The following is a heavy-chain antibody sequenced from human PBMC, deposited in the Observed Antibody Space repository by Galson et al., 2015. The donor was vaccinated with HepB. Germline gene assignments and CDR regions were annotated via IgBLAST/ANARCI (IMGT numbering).Heavy chain of an antibody. CDR3: TRLLTGGFGIDWFDP. CDR2: IRSQAKSYAT. J-gene: IGHJ5*02. D-gene: IGHD3-10*01. CDR1: GFTFSGSA. V-gene: IGHV3-73*01. Sequence: SLRLSCAASGFTFSGSAMHWGRQASGKGLEWVGRIRSQAKSYATTYAASVKGRLTISRDDAKNTAYLQMNSLKTEDTAVYYCTRLLTGGFGIDWFDPWGQGTLVTVSS.